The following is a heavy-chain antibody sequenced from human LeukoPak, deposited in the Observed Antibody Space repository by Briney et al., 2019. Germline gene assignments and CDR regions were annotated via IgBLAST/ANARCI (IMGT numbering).Heavy chain of an antibody. V-gene: IGHV2-5*08. CDR1: GGSISRYFW. J-gene: IGHJ1*01. D-gene: IGHD6-13*01. CDR2: IYWDDDR. Sequence: TLSLTCTVSGGSISRYFWSWIRQPPGKALEWLALIYWDDDRRYSPSLKSRLTITKDTSKNQVVLTMTNMDPVDTATYYCAHRGVAADFQHWGQGTLVTVSS. CDR3: AHRGVAADFQH.